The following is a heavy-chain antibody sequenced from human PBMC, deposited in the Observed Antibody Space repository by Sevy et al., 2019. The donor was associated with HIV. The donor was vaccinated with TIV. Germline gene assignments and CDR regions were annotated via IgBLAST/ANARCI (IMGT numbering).Heavy chain of an antibody. V-gene: IGHV3-30-3*01. CDR2: ISYDGSNK. CDR1: GFTFSSYA. Sequence: GGSLRLSCAASGFTFSSYAMHWVRQAPGKGLEWVAVISYDGSNKYYADSVKGRFTIPRDNSKNTLYLQMNSLRAEDTAVYYCAGDLFGFDYWGQGTLVTVSS. CDR3: AGDLFGFDY. J-gene: IGHJ4*02. D-gene: IGHD2-21*01.